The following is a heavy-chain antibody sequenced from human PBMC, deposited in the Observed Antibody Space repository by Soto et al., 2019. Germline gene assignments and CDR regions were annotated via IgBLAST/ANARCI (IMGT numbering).Heavy chain of an antibody. D-gene: IGHD6-19*01. CDR2: IYYSGST. CDR1: GGSISSYY. Sequence: PSETLSLTCTVSGGSISSYYWSWIRQPPGKGLEWIGYIYYSGSTNYNPSLKSRVTISVDTSKNQFSLKLSSVTAADTAVYYCARDPAPSGWYDYWGQGTRVTVSS. J-gene: IGHJ4*02. CDR3: ARDPAPSGWYDY. V-gene: IGHV4-59*01.